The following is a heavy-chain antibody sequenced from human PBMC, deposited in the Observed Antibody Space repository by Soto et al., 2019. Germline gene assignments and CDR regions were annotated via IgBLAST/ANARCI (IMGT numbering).Heavy chain of an antibody. D-gene: IGHD4-17*01. V-gene: IGHV3-11*01. Sequence: PGGSLRLSCAASGFTFSDFYMSWVRQAPGKGLEWISYISSSGSLIYYADSVKGRFTISRDNANNSLYLQMNSLRVEDTAVYYCVRDTHPDSETVYMDVCGQGNTVAVYS. CDR3: VRDTHPDSETVYMDV. CDR1: GFTFSDFY. CDR2: ISSSGSLI. J-gene: IGHJ6*02.